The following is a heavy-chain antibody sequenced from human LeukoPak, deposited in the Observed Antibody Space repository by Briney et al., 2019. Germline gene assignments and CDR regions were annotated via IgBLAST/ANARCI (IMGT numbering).Heavy chain of an antibody. CDR2: INPNSGGT. CDR3: ARGGDYGGPRSYFDY. Sequence: GASVKVSCKASGYTFTGYYMHWVRQAPGQGLEWMGWINPNSGGTNYAQKFQGRVTMTRDTSISTAYMELSRLRSDDTAVYYCARGGDYGGPRSYFDYWGQGTLVTVSS. CDR1: GYTFTGYY. V-gene: IGHV1-2*02. J-gene: IGHJ4*02. D-gene: IGHD4-23*01.